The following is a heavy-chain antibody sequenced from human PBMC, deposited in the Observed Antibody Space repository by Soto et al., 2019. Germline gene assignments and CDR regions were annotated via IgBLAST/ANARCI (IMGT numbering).Heavy chain of an antibody. D-gene: IGHD1-26*01. V-gene: IGHV3-21*01. Sequence: EVQLVESGGGLVKPGGSLRLSCAASGFTFSSYSMNWVRQAPGKGLEWVSSISSSSSDIYYADSVKGRFTISRDNAKNSLYLQMNSLRAADTAVYYCARGYGEWELNYYYYGMDVWGQGTTVTVS. CDR3: ARGYGEWELNYYYYGMDV. CDR1: GFTFSSYS. J-gene: IGHJ6*02. CDR2: ISSSSSDI.